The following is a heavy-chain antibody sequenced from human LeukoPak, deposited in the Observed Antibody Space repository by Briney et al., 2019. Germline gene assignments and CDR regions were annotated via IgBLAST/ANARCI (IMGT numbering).Heavy chain of an antibody. D-gene: IGHD2-15*01. V-gene: IGHV3-23*01. Sequence: PGGSLRLSCAASGFTFSSYAMSWVRQAPGKGLEWVSAISGSGGSTYYADSVKGRFTISRDNSKNTLYLQMNSLRAEDTAVYYCAKALPDIVVVVAATPPHNFDYWGQGTLVTVSS. CDR1: GFTFSSYA. CDR2: ISGSGGST. CDR3: AKALPDIVVVVAATPPHNFDY. J-gene: IGHJ4*02.